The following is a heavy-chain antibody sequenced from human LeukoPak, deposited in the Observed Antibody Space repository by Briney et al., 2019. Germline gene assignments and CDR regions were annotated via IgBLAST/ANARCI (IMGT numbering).Heavy chain of an antibody. CDR3: ARLRYVGSGYPFDY. V-gene: IGHV1-2*02. J-gene: IGHJ4*02. CDR1: GYTFTDYY. D-gene: IGHD3-22*01. Sequence: ASVKVSCKASGYTFTDYYMHWVRQAPGQGLEWMGWINPSSGATNYAQSFQGRVTMARDTSITTAFMELSRLISDDTAVYYCARLRYVGSGYPFDYWGQGTLVTVSS. CDR2: INPSSGAT.